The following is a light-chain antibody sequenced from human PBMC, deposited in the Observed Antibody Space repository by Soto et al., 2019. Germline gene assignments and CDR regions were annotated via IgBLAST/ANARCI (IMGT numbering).Light chain of an antibody. J-gene: IGKJ5*01. CDR3: QQFNSYPIT. CDR2: DVS. CDR1: QDIRGA. V-gene: IGKV1-13*02. Sequence: AIQVTQSPSSLSASLGDRVTITCRASQDIRGALAWYQQKPGKAPKLLIYDVSTLESGVPSRFSGSGSGTEFTLTISSLQTEDFGTYYCQQFNSYPITFGHGTRLEIK.